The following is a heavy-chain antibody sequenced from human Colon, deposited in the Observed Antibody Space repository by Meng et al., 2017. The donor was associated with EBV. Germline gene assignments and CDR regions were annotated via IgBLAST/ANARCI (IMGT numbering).Heavy chain of an antibody. CDR3: ASGRKYCSSTSCYGQFDY. J-gene: IGHJ4*02. CDR2: IYHSGST. Sequence: VRELVNLSGRLSLTCAASGASLSSSNWWSWVGQPPGKGLDVIGEIYHSGSTNYNPSLKSRVTISVDKSKNQFSLKLSSVTAADTAVYYCASGRKYCSSTSCYGQFDYWGQGTLVTVSS. V-gene: IGHV4-4*02. D-gene: IGHD2-2*01. CDR1: GASLSSSNW.